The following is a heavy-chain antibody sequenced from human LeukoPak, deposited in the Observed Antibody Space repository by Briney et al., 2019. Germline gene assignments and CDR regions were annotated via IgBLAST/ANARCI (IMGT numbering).Heavy chain of an antibody. D-gene: IGHD2-21*02. V-gene: IGHV4-59*08. Sequence: SETLSLTCTVSNGSISSSYWSWIRQPPGKGLEWIVSVYNSGNTKYNPSLESRVTMSVDTSKNQFSLRLSSVTAADTALYYCARQVVTGYFDFWGQGTLVTVSS. CDR2: VYNSGNT. CDR3: ARQVVTGYFDF. J-gene: IGHJ4*02. CDR1: NGSISSSY.